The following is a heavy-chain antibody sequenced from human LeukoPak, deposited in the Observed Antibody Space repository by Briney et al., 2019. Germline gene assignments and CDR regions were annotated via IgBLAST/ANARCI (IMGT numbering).Heavy chain of an antibody. J-gene: IGHJ3*01. CDR3: AKAGVRYFDSSGLYAFDF. CDR2: IYYSGST. CDR1: GGSISSTSYY. V-gene: IGHV4-39*01. Sequence: SETLSLTYAVSGGSISSTSYYWAWIRQPPGKGLEWIGTIYYSGSTYHNPSLKSRVTMSVDTSRNQFSLKLSSVDAADTAVYYCAKAGVRYFDSSGLYAFDFWGQGTTVTVSS. D-gene: IGHD3-22*01.